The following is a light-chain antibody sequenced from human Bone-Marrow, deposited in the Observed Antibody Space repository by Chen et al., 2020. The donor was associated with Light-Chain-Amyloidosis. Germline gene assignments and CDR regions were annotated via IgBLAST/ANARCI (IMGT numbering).Light chain of an antibody. CDR1: DLPTKY. CDR2: RDT. Sequence: SYELTQPPSVSVSPGQTARITCSGDDLPTKYAYWYQQKPGQAPVLVIHRDTERPSGISERFSGSSSGTTATLTISGVQAEDEADYHCQSAVSSGTYEVILGGGTKLTVL. V-gene: IGLV3-25*03. J-gene: IGLJ2*01. CDR3: QSAVSSGTYEVI.